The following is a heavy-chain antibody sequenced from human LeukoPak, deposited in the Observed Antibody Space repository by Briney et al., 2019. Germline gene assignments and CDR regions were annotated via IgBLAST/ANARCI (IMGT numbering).Heavy chain of an antibody. CDR3: AKDGRSGSYWGDDVFDI. CDR2: ISGSGGST. D-gene: IGHD1-26*01. Sequence: GGSLRLSCAASGFTFSSYAMSCVRQDPGKGMEWVSAISGSGGSTYYADSVTGRFTISRDNSKNTLYLQMNSLRAEDTAVYYCAKDGRSGSYWGDDVFDIWGQGTMVTVSS. V-gene: IGHV3-23*01. J-gene: IGHJ3*02. CDR1: GFTFSSYA.